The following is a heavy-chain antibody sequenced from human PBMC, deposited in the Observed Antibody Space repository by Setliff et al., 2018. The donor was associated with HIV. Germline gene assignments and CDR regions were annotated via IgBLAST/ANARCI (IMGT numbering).Heavy chain of an antibody. CDR2: ISSSGSTI. Sequence: GGSLRLSCAASGFTFSDYYMSWIRQAPGKGLEWVSYISSSGSTIYYADSVKGRFTISRDNAKNSLYLQINSLRAEDTAVYYCARSRSVVVFDYWGQGTLVTVSS. CDR1: GFTFSDYY. J-gene: IGHJ4*02. CDR3: ARSRSVVVFDY. D-gene: IGHD2-15*01. V-gene: IGHV3-11*01.